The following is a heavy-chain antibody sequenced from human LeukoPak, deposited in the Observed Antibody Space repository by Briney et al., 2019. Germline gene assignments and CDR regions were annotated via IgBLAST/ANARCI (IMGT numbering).Heavy chain of an antibody. Sequence: SETLSLTCAVSGGSFSGYYWSWIRQPPGKGLEWIGEINHSGSTNYNPSLKSRVTISVDTSKNQFSLKLSSVTAADTAVYYCARLYYYGSGSHYYYYYYMDVWAKGPRSPSP. J-gene: IGHJ6*03. CDR1: GGSFSGYY. V-gene: IGHV4-34*01. D-gene: IGHD3-10*01. CDR2: INHSGST. CDR3: ARLYYYGSGSHYYYYYYMDV.